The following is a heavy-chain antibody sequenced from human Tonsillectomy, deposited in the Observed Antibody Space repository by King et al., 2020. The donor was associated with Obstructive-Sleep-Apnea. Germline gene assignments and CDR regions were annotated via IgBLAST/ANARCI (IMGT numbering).Heavy chain of an antibody. CDR3: VKGWTVTTSGADY. CDR2: ISGSGGST. D-gene: IGHD4-17*01. CDR1: GFTFSSYA. V-gene: IGHV3-23*04. Sequence: VQLVESGGGLVQPGGSPRLSCSASGFTFSSYAMTWVRQAPGKGLEWVSVISGSGGSTYYAESVKGRFTIYRDNSKNTLYLQMNSLRAEDTAVYYCVKGWTVTTSGADYWGQGTLVTVSS. J-gene: IGHJ4*02.